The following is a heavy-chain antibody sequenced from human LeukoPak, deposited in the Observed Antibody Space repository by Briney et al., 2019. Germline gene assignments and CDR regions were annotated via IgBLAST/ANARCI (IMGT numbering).Heavy chain of an antibody. CDR2: IYYSGSN. CDR1: GGSISSSSYY. Sequence: SETLSLTCTVSGGSISSSSYYWGWIRQPPGKGLEWIGYIYYSGSNYHNPSLKSRVTISVDTSKNQFSLKLSSVTAADTAVYYCARGRVYYDSSGYYTRLYYYYYMDVWGKGTTVTVSS. CDR3: ARGRVYYDSSGYYTRLYYYYYMDV. D-gene: IGHD3-22*01. V-gene: IGHV4-39*07. J-gene: IGHJ6*03.